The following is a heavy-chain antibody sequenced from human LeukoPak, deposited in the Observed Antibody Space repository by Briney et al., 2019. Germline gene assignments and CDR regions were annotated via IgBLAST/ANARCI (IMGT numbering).Heavy chain of an antibody. CDR2: ISWDGSST. CDR3: AKDMRSGYDSTYYYYYGMDV. D-gene: IGHD5-12*01. Sequence: GGSLRLSCAASGFTFDDYTMHWVRQAPGKGLEWVSLISWDGSSTYYADSVKGRFTISRDNSKNSLYLQMNSLRTEDTALYYCAKDMRSGYDSTYYYYYGMDVWGQGTTVTVSS. CDR1: GFTFDDYT. V-gene: IGHV3-43*01. J-gene: IGHJ6*02.